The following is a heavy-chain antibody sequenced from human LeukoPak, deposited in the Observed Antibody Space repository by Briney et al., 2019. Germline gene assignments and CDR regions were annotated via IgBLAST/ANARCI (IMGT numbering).Heavy chain of an antibody. CDR1: GFTFDDYA. V-gene: IGHV3-66*01. CDR2: IYSGGST. J-gene: IGHJ4*02. D-gene: IGHD3-3*01. Sequence: GRSLRLSCAASGFTFDDYAMHWVRQAPGKGLEWVSVIYSGGSTYYADSVKGRFTISRDNSKNTLYLQMNSLRAEDTAVYYCARGYYDFWSGYALDYWGQGTLVTVSS. CDR3: ARGYYDFWSGYALDY.